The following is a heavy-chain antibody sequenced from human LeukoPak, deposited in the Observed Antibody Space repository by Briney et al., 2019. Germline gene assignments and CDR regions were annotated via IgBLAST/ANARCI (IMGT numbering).Heavy chain of an antibody. D-gene: IGHD6-19*01. Sequence: SETLSLTCSVSGGSFTSYYWSWIRQPAGKGLEWIGRIHTSGSTDYNPSLKTRVTMPVDTSKNQFSLKLTSVTAADTAVYYCARELYGSGLGPLWYWGLGTLVTVSS. V-gene: IGHV4-4*07. CDR2: IHTSGST. J-gene: IGHJ4*02. CDR3: ARELYGSGLGPLWY. CDR1: GGSFTSYY.